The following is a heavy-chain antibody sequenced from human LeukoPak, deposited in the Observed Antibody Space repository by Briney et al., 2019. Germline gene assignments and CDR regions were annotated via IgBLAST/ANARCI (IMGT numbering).Heavy chain of an antibody. D-gene: IGHD2-21*02. CDR1: GGSISSGSYY. CDR2: IYTSGST. Sequence: PSETLSLTCTVSGGSISSGSYYWSWIRQPAGKGLEWIGRIYTSGSTNYNPSLKSRVTISVGRSKNQFSLKLSSVTAADTAVYYCARTYCGGDCRGYYYHYYMDVWGKGTTVTISS. CDR3: ARTYCGGDCRGYYYHYYMDV. V-gene: IGHV4-61*02. J-gene: IGHJ6*03.